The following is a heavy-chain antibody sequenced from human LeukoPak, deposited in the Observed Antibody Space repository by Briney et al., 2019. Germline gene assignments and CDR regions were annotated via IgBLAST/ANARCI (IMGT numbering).Heavy chain of an antibody. Sequence: PSETLSLTCNVSGGSISSWYYYWQRIRQPPGKGLEWIGSIYYSGSTFYNPSLKSRVTVSVDTSKNQFSLNLNSVTAADTAVYYWLLNCSSSNSSPCVRGKGTTVAVSS. J-gene: IGHJ6*01. CDR2: IYYSGST. CDR1: GGSISSWYYY. D-gene: IGHD2-2*01. V-gene: IGHV4-39*01. CDR3: LLNCSSSNSSPCV.